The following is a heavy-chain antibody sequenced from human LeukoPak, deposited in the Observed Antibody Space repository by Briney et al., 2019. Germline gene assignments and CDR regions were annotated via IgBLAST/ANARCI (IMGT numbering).Heavy chain of an antibody. CDR3: ARAAAAGTLLNYFGMDV. D-gene: IGHD6-13*01. J-gene: IGHJ6*02. CDR1: GFTFSSYS. CDR2: ISSTSSHI. Sequence: GGSLRLSCTASGFTFSSYSMNWVRQAPGKGLEWVSSISSTSSHIYYADSVKGRFTISRDNAKNSLYLQMTSLRVEDTAVYYCARAAAAGTLLNYFGMDVWGQGTTVTVSS. V-gene: IGHV3-21*01.